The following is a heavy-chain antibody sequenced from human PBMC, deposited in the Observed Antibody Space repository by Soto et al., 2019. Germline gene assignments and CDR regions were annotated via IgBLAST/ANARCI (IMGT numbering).Heavy chain of an antibody. CDR3: ARLFELGAVYYFDY. D-gene: IGHD1-26*01. J-gene: IGHJ4*02. V-gene: IGHV3-53*01. CDR2: IYSGGST. Sequence: GGSLRLSCAASGFTVSSNYMSWVRQAPGKGLEWVSVIYSGGSTYYADSVKGRFTISRDNSKNTLYLQMNSLRAEDTAVYYCARLFELGAVYYFDYWGQGTLVTVSS. CDR1: GFTVSSNY.